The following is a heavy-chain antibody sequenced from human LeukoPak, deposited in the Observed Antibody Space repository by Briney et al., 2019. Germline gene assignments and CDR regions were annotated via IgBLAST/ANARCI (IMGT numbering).Heavy chain of an antibody. CDR2: IYYSGST. Sequence: SETLSLTCTVSGGSISSYYWSWIRQPPGKGLEWIGYIYYSGSTYYNPSLKSRVTISVDTSKNQFSLKLSSVTAADTAVYYCAGTPIAAAGTRIRFDPWGQGTLVTVSS. D-gene: IGHD6-13*01. J-gene: IGHJ5*02. CDR3: AGTPIAAAGTRIRFDP. V-gene: IGHV4-30-4*01. CDR1: GGSISSYY.